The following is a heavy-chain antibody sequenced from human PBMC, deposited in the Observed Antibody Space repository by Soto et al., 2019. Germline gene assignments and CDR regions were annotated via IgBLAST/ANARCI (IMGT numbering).Heavy chain of an antibody. Sequence: GGSLRLSCAASGFTFSSYEMNWVRQSPGKGLEWVSYISSSGSTIYYADSVKGRFTISRDNAKNSLYLQMNSLRAEDTAVYYCAREDYDFWSGYYTMANGMDVWGQGTTVTVSS. D-gene: IGHD3-3*01. CDR2: ISSSGSTI. CDR3: AREDYDFWSGYYTMANGMDV. V-gene: IGHV3-48*03. CDR1: GFTFSSYE. J-gene: IGHJ6*02.